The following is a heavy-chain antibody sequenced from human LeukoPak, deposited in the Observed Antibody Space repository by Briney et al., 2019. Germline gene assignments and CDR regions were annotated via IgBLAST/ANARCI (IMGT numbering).Heavy chain of an antibody. Sequence: GGSLRLSCAASGFTFSSYNMNWVRQAPGKGLEWVSYISGYSSTIYYAGSVRGRFTISRDNAKNSLYLQMNSLRAEDTAVYYCARVQGDYGDYVVDYWGQGTLVTVSS. V-gene: IGHV3-48*01. CDR2: ISGYSSTI. CDR3: ARVQGDYGDYVVDY. CDR1: GFTFSSYN. D-gene: IGHD4-17*01. J-gene: IGHJ4*02.